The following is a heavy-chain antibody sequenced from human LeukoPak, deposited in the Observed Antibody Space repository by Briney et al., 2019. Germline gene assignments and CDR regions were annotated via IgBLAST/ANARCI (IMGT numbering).Heavy chain of an antibody. CDR3: ATDVRSSPLGF. J-gene: IGHJ4*01. Sequence: GGSLRLSCAASGFTLSSYAMSWVRQAPGKGLEWVSAISGSGGSTYYADSVKGRFTISRDSSNNTLFLQMTNLRAEDSGLYYCATDVRSSPLGFWGHGTLVTVSS. D-gene: IGHD6-19*01. CDR1: GFTLSSYA. V-gene: IGHV3-23*01. CDR2: ISGSGGST.